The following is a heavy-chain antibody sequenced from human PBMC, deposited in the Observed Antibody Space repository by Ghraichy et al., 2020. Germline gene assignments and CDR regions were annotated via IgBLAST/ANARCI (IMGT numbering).Heavy chain of an antibody. V-gene: IGHV3-23*01. D-gene: IGHD2-15*01. CDR1: GFTFSSYA. CDR2: ISGSGGST. CDR3: AKDEGSCSSGSCYYFDY. J-gene: IGHJ4*02. Sequence: GGSLRLSCAASGFTFSSYAMSWVRQAPGKGLEWVSAISGSGGSTYYADSVKGRFTISRDNSKNTLYLQMNSLRAEDTAVYYCAKDEGSCSSGSCYYFDYWGQGTLVTVSS.